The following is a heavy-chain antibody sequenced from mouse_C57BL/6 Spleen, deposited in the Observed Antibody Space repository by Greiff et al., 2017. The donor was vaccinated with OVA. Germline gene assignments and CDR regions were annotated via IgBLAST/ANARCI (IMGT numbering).Heavy chain of an antibody. Sequence: EVNVVESGGGLVKPGGSLKLSCAASGFTFSDYGMHWVRQAPEKGLEWVAYISSGSSTIYYADTVKGRFTISRDNAKNTLFLQMTSLRSDDTAMYYCARRGYDYHYFDYWGQGTTLTVSS. CDR1: GFTFSDYG. V-gene: IGHV5-17*01. J-gene: IGHJ2*01. D-gene: IGHD2-4*01. CDR3: ARRGYDYHYFDY. CDR2: ISSGSSTI.